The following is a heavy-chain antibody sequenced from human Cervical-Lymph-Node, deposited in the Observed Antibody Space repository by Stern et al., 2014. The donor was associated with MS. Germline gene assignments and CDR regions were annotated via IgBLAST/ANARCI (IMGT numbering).Heavy chain of an antibody. CDR3: ARDTAMANPHYYYYGMDV. J-gene: IGHJ6*02. CDR1: GFTFSSYA. D-gene: IGHD5-18*01. CDR2: ISYDGSNK. Sequence: QVQLVQSGGGVVQPGRSLRLSCAASGFTFSSYAMHWVRQAPGKGLEWLAVISYDGSNKYYADSVKGRFTISRDNSKNTLYLQMNSLRAEDTAVYYCARDTAMANPHYYYYGMDVWGQGTTVTVSS. V-gene: IGHV3-30*01.